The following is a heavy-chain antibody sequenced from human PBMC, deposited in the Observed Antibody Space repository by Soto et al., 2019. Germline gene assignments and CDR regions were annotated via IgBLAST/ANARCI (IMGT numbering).Heavy chain of an antibody. J-gene: IGHJ3*02. Sequence: ASVKVSCKASGYTFTSYGISWVRQAPGQGLEWMGWISAYNGNTNYAQKLQGRVTMTTDTSTSTAYMELRSLRSDDTAVYYCAREGEVTIFGTVSTAFDTFAQGTMVTVSS. CDR1: GYTFTSYG. V-gene: IGHV1-18*01. D-gene: IGHD3-3*01. CDR2: ISAYNGNT. CDR3: AREGEVTIFGTVSTAFDT.